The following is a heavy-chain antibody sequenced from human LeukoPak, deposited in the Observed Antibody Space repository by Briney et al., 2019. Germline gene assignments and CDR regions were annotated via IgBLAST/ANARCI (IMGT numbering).Heavy chain of an antibody. CDR1: GGSFSGYY. CDR2: INHSGST. CDR3: ARRRGYLDY. V-gene: IGHV4-34*01. Sequence: SETLSLTCAVYGGSFSGYYWSWIRQPPGKGLEWIGEINHSGSTNYNPSLKSRVTISVDTSKNQFSLKLSSVTAADTAVYSCARRRGYLDYWGQGTLVTVSS. D-gene: IGHD5-12*01. J-gene: IGHJ4*02.